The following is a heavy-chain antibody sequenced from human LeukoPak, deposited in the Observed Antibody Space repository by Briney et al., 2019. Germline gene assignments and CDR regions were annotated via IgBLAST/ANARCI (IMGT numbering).Heavy chain of an antibody. CDR1: GFTFSDYY. V-gene: IGHV3-11*01. D-gene: IGHD3-22*01. J-gene: IGHJ4*02. CDR2: ISSSGSTI. Sequence: GGSLRLSCAASGFTFSDYYMSWIRQAPGKGLEWVSYISSSGSTIYYADSVKGRFTIYRDNAKNSLYLQMNSLRAEDTAVYYCARDLSHYYYDSSGKTGLDYWGQGTLVTVSS. CDR3: ARDLSHYYYDSSGKTGLDY.